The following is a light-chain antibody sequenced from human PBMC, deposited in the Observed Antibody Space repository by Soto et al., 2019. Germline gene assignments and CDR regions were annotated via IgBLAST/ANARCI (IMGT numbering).Light chain of an antibody. CDR3: QTWGTGLPAV. Sequence: QLVLTQSPSASASLGASVKLTCTLSSRHSSYAIAWHQQQPEKGPRYLMKLNSDGSHSKGDGIPDRFSGSSSGAERYLTISSLQSEDEADYYCQTWGTGLPAVFGGGTQLTVL. V-gene: IGLV4-69*01. CDR2: LNSDGSH. J-gene: IGLJ7*01. CDR1: SRHSSYA.